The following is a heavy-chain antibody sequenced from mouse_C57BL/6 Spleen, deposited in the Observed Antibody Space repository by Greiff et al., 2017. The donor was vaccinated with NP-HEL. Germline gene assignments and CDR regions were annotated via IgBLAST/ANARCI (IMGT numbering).Heavy chain of an antibody. Sequence: EVKLVESGGGLVKPGGSLKLSCAASGFTFSDYGMHWVRQAPEKGLEWVAYISSGSSTIYYADTVKGRFTISRDNAKNTLFLQMTSLRSEDTAMYYCAMEDSSGLGAMDYWGQGTSVTVSS. V-gene: IGHV5-17*01. CDR3: AMEDSSGLGAMDY. CDR2: ISSGSSTI. D-gene: IGHD3-2*02. J-gene: IGHJ4*01. CDR1: GFTFSDYG.